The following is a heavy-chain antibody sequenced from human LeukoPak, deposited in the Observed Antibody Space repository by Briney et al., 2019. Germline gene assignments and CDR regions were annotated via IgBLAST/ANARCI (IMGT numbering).Heavy chain of an antibody. J-gene: IGHJ5*02. CDR2: IYYSGST. CDR1: GGSISSDSYY. Sequence: SETLSLTCTVSGGSISSDSYYWGWIRQPPGKGLEYVGSIYYSGSTYYNPSLESRVTMSVDTSKNRFSLKLSSMTAADTAVYYCARSIAARRINWFDPWGQGTLVTVSS. V-gene: IGHV4-39*02. CDR3: ARSIAARRINWFDP. D-gene: IGHD6-6*01.